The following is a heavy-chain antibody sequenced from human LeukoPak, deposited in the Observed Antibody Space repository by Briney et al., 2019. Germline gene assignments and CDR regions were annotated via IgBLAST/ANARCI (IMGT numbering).Heavy chain of an antibody. V-gene: IGHV3-23*01. J-gene: IGHJ4*02. CDR1: GFTFSNYA. Sequence: GGSLRLSCAASGFTFSNYAMSWVRQAPGKGLEWASAINDSGGSTYYADSVKGRFTISRDNSKNTLYLQMNSLRAEDTALYYCAKDFTNDRGYFDYWGQGTLVTVSS. D-gene: IGHD3-22*01. CDR2: INDSGGST. CDR3: AKDFTNDRGYFDY.